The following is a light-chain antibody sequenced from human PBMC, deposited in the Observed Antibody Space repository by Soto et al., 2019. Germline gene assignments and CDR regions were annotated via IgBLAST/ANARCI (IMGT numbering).Light chain of an antibody. Sequence: DIVMTQSPDSLAVSLGERATIDCKSSQSVLYSSNNKNYLAWYQQRPGQPPKLLIYWASTRESGVPDPFGCSGSGTDFNLTITSLQAEDVAVYYYQQYESTPPTFGQGTKLEIK. CDR3: QQYESTPPT. J-gene: IGKJ2*01. CDR1: QSVLYSSNNKNY. CDR2: WAS. V-gene: IGKV4-1*01.